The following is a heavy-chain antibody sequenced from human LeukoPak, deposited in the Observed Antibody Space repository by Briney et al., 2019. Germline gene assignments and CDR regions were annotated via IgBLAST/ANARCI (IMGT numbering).Heavy chain of an antibody. V-gene: IGHV4-61*02. CDR3: ARDRIYGSGSDHFDY. J-gene: IGHJ4*02. CDR2: VFTSGST. CDR1: GGSISSGSYY. Sequence: SETLSLTCIVSGGSISSGSYYWSWIRQPAGKGLEWIGRVFTSGSTDYNPSFKSRVTISVDTSKKQVSLRLSSVTAADTAVYYCARDRIYGSGSDHFDYWGQGTLVTVSS. D-gene: IGHD3-10*01.